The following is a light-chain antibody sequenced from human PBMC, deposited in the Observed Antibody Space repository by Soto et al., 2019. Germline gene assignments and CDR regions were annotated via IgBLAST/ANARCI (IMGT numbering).Light chain of an antibody. Sequence: DIPMTQSPSTLSASVGDRVTITCWASQSISSWLAWYQQKPGKAPNLLIYDASSLRSGVPLRFSGSGSGTEFTLTITSLQPDDFATYYCQQYNSYSTWTFGQGTKVEIK. CDR2: DAS. V-gene: IGKV1-5*01. CDR3: QQYNSYSTWT. CDR1: QSISSW. J-gene: IGKJ1*01.